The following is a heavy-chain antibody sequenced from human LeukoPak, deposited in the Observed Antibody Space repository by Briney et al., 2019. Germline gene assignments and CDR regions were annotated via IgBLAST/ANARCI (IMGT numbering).Heavy chain of an antibody. V-gene: IGHV3-30*18. CDR2: ISYDGSNK. D-gene: IGHD1-14*01. CDR1: GFTFSSYG. CDR3: ANNRRSGYYFDY. J-gene: IGHJ4*02. Sequence: GRALRLSCAASGFTFSSYGMHWVRQARGKGLEGVAVISYDGSNKYYADSVKGRFTISRDNSKNTLYLQMNSLRAEDTAVYYCANNRRSGYYFDYWGQGTLVTVSS.